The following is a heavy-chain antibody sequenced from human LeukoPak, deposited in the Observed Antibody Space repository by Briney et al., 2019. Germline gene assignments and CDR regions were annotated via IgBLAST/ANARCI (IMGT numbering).Heavy chain of an antibody. D-gene: IGHD3-9*01. CDR3: ARDVPHYDILTGYLGDDAFDI. J-gene: IGHJ3*02. Sequence: SVKVSCKASGGTFSSYAISWVRQAPGQGLEWMGGIIPIFGTANYAQKFQGRVTITTDESTSTAYMELSSLRSEDTAVYYCARDVPHYDILTGYLGDDAFDIWGQGTMVTVSS. CDR2: IIPIFGTA. V-gene: IGHV1-69*05. CDR1: GGTFSSYA.